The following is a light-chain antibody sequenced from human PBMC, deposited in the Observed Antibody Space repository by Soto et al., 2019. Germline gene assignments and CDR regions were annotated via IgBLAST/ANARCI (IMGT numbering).Light chain of an antibody. Sequence: VQMTQSPSSLSASVGDRVTLTCRASQGISSYLAWYQQKPGKVPSLLISAASTLQSGVPSRFSGSGSGTDFTLTITSLQPEDVATYYCQKYDRAPLTFGGGTKVEIK. V-gene: IGKV1-27*01. J-gene: IGKJ4*01. CDR3: QKYDRAPLT. CDR2: AAS. CDR1: QGISSY.